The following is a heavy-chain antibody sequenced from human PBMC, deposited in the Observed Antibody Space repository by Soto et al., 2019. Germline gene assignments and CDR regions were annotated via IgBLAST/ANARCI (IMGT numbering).Heavy chain of an antibody. CDR2: IGRSGEST. CDR1: GFSFSTYV. V-gene: IGHV3-23*01. Sequence: EAQLLESGGGLVQPGGSLRLSCAASGFSFSTYVMTWVRQAPGKGLEWVSAIGRSGESTNYADSVKGRFTISRDNSKNTLYLDMNSLRGEDTAMYYCAKLERGEDWGQGTPVTVSS. CDR3: AKLERGED. J-gene: IGHJ4*02. D-gene: IGHD3-10*01.